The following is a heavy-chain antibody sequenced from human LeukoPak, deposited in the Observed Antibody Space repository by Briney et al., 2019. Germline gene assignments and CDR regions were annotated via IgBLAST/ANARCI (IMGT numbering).Heavy chain of an antibody. CDR1: GGSIRSYY. V-gene: IGHV4-59*01. J-gene: IGHJ3*02. CDR3: ARGGRNDASDI. CDR2: IYYSGSA. Sequence: SETLSLTCSVSGGSIRSYYWSWIRQPPGKGLEWIAYIYYSGSANYNPSLKSRVTIAADTSRNKFSLNLNSVTAADTAVYYCARGGRNDASDIWGQGTMVTVSS.